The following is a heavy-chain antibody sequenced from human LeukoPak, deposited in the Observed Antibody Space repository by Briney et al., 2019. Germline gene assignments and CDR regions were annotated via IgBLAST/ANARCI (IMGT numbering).Heavy chain of an antibody. J-gene: IGHJ4*02. CDR2: IYSGGST. Sequence: GGSLRLSCAASGFTVSSNYMSWVRQAPGKGLEWVSVIYSGGSTDYADSVKGRFIISRDNSKNTLYLQMNSLRAEDTAVYYCARDSSGWYVGYFDYWGQGTLVTVSS. CDR3: ARDSSGWYVGYFDY. V-gene: IGHV3-53*01. D-gene: IGHD6-19*01. CDR1: GFTVSSNY.